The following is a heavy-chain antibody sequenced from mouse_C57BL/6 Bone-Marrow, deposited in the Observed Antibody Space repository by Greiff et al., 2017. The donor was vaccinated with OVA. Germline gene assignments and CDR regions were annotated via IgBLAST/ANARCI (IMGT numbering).Heavy chain of an antibody. CDR3: ARGYSTHYYAMDY. Sequence: EVQRVESGPGMVKPSQSLSLTCTVTGYSITSGYDWHWIRHFPGNKLEWMGYISYSGSTNYNPSLKSRISITHDTSKNHFFLKLNSVTTEDTATYYCARGYSTHYYAMDYWGQGTSVTVAS. V-gene: IGHV3-1*01. CDR2: ISYSGST. J-gene: IGHJ4*01. CDR1: GYSITSGYD. D-gene: IGHD2-5*01.